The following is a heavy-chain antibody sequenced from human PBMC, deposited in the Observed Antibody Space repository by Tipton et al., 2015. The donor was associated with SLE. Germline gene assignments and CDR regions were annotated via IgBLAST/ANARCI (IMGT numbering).Heavy chain of an antibody. Sequence: TLSLTCTVSGGSMSNIISYWGWIRQSPGRGLEWIGTIYYGGNTYYNSSLKNRVSISLDTSRNQFSLELNSVTAADTAVYYCARQGRQLMTGPFDSWGQGTLVTVSS. CDR2: IYYGGNT. J-gene: IGHJ5*01. CDR1: GGSMSNIISY. V-gene: IGHV4-39*07. D-gene: IGHD1-1*01. CDR3: ARQGRQLMTGPFDS.